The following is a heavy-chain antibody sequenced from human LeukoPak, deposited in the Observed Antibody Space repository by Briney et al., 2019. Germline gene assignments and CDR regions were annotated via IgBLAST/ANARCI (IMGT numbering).Heavy chain of an antibody. V-gene: IGHV3-30*18. D-gene: IGHD1-26*01. CDR3: AKDREWELGYFDY. J-gene: IGHJ4*02. Sequence: PGGSLRLSCAASGFTFSSYGMHWVRQAPGKGLEWVAVISYDGSNKYYADSVKGRFTISRDNSKNTLYLQINSLRAEDTAVYYCAKDREWELGYFDYWGQGTLVTVSS. CDR2: ISYDGSNK. CDR1: GFTFSSYG.